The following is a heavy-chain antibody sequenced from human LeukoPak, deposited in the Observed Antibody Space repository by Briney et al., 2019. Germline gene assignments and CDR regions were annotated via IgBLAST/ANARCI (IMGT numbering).Heavy chain of an antibody. D-gene: IGHD5-18*01. CDR2: INPSRGST. Sequence: ASAKVSCKASGYTFNSYYMHWVRQAPGQGLEWMGIINPSRGSTSYAQNFQGRVTMTRDTSSSTVYMELSSLRSEDTAVYYCARGYTYGDYWGQGTLVTVSS. CDR3: ARGYTYGDY. CDR1: GYTFNSYY. J-gene: IGHJ4*02. V-gene: IGHV1-46*02.